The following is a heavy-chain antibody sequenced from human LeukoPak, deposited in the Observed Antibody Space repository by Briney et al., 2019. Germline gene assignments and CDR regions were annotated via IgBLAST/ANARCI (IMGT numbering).Heavy chain of an antibody. D-gene: IGHD4-17*01. CDR3: ARESNDYGDYTPGY. Sequence: GGSLRLSCAASGFTFSSYWMSWVRQAPGKGLEWVANIKQDGSEKYYVDSVKGRFTISRDNAKNSLYPQMNSLRAEDTAVYYCARESNDYGDYTPGYWGQGTLVTVSS. CDR1: GFTFSSYW. CDR2: IKQDGSEK. J-gene: IGHJ4*02. V-gene: IGHV3-7*01.